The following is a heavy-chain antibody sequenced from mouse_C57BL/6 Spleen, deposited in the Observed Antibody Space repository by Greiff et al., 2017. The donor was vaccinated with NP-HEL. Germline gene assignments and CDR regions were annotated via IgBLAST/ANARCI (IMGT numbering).Heavy chain of an antibody. J-gene: IGHJ1*03. D-gene: IGHD1-1*01. CDR1: GFTFTDYY. CDR2: IRNKANGYTT. CDR3: ARDRDYYGSSYGYFDV. V-gene: IGHV7-3*01. Sequence: EVQGVESGGGLVQPGGSLSLSCAASGFTFTDYYMSWVRQPPGKALEWLGFIRNKANGYTTEYSASVKGRFTISRDNSQSILYLQMNALRAEDSATYYCARDRDYYGSSYGYFDVWGTGTTVTVSS.